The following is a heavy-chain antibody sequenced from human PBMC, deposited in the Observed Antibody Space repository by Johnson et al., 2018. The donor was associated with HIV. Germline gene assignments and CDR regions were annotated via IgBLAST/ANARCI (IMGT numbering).Heavy chain of an antibody. CDR1: GFIFDDYG. J-gene: IGHJ3*02. V-gene: IGHV3-20*04. Sequence: EQLVESGGGEVRPGGSLRLACVASGFIFDDYGLTWVRQAPGKGLEWVSGISWNGGDTGYADSVRGRFTISRDHAQHSLYLQTNSLRVEDTALYYCARGQGASVGLDDFDIWGQGTMVTVSA. CDR3: ARGQGASVGLDDFDI. D-gene: IGHD2-2*01. CDR2: ISWNGGDT.